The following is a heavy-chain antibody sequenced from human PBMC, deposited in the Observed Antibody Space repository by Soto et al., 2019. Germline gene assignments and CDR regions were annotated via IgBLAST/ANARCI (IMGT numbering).Heavy chain of an antibody. J-gene: IGHJ6*02. V-gene: IGHV4-30-2*01. CDR2: IYHTGAT. CDR3: VRERTIFGVAPGGGVDV. D-gene: IGHD3-3*01. CDR1: GGSIATSDYS. Sequence: SETLSLTCAVSGGSIATSDYSWSWIRQPPGRGLEWIGSIYHTGATHYIPSLKSRLTMSLDKSKNHFSLDLSSVTAADTALYYCVRERTIFGVAPGGGVDVWGQGTTVTVSS.